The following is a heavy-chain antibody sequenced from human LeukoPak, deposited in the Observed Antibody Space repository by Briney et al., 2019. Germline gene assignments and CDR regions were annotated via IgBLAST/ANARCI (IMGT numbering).Heavy chain of an antibody. CDR3: TTDFYDGGTYYYGFPHY. V-gene: IGHV3-15*01. D-gene: IGHD3-10*01. CDR2: IKSKTDGGTT. J-gene: IGHJ4*02. Sequence: PEGSLRLSCAASGFTFSNAWMTWVRQAPGKGLEWVGRIKSKTDGGTTDYAAPVKGRFTISRDDSKNTLYLQMNSLKTEDTAVYYCTTDFYDGGTYYYGFPHYWGQGTLVTVSS. CDR1: GFTFSNAW.